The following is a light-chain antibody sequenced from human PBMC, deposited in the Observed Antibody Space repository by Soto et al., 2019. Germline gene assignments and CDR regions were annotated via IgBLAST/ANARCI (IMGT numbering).Light chain of an antibody. CDR2: EVT. J-gene: IGLJ2*01. CDR3: SSYTSSSTPVV. Sequence: QSALTQPPSASGSPGQSVTISCTGTSGDIGGYDYVSWYQQHPGKAPKLMIYEVTKRPLGVPDRFSGSKSGNTASLTVSGLQAEDEADYYCSSYTSSSTPVVFGGGTKVTVL. CDR1: SGDIGGYDY. V-gene: IGLV2-8*01.